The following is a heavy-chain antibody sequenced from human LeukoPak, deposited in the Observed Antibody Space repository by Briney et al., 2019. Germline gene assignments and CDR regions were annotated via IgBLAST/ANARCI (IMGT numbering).Heavy chain of an antibody. CDR3: ARETPLVIAAAGTFNDY. CDR2: IYTSGST. V-gene: IGHV4-61*02. D-gene: IGHD6-13*01. J-gene: IGHJ4*02. CDR1: GGSISSGSYY. Sequence: SQTLSLTCTVSGGSISSGSYYWSWIRQPAGKGLEWIGRIYTSGSTNYNPSLKSRVTISVDTSKNQFSLKLSSVTAADTAVYYCARETPLVIAAAGTFNDYWGQGTLATVSS.